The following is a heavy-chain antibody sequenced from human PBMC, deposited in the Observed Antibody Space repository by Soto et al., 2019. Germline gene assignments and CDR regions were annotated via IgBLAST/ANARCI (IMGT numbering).Heavy chain of an antibody. Sequence: EVQLLESGGGLVQPGGSLRLSCAASGFTFSSYAMSWVRQAPGKGREWVSAISGSGGSTYYADSVKGRFTISRDNSKNTLYLQMNSLRAEDTAVYYCAKGLYYYDSGGFDYFDYWGQGTLVTVSS. J-gene: IGHJ4*02. V-gene: IGHV3-23*01. D-gene: IGHD3-22*01. CDR2: ISGSGGST. CDR3: AKGLYYYDSGGFDYFDY. CDR1: GFTFSSYA.